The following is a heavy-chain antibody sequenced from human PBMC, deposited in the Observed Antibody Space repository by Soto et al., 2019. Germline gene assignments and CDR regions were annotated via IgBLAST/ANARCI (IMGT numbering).Heavy chain of an antibody. Sequence: GGSLRLSCAASGFTFSIHEMNWIRQAPGKGLEWVSYISSIGVATYYADSVKGRFTISRDNAKNSLYLQMNSLRAEDTAVYYCAREGRVGGIDYWGQGTPVTVSS. CDR1: GFTFSIHE. D-gene: IGHD6-19*01. V-gene: IGHV3-48*03. CDR2: ISSIGVAT. J-gene: IGHJ4*02. CDR3: AREGRVGGIDY.